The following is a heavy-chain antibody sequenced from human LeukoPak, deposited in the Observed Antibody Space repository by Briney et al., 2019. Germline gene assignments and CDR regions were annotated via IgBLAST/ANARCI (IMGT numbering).Heavy chain of an antibody. D-gene: IGHD3-22*01. CDR3: AKDGYYYDSSGYYSDY. CDR2: ISGSGGST. CDR1: GFTFSSYA. V-gene: IGHV3-23*01. J-gene: IGHJ4*02. Sequence: GGSLRLSCAASGFTFSSYAMSWVRQAPGKGLEWVSAISGSGGSTYYADSVKGRFTISRDNSKNTLYLQVNSLRAEDTAVYYCAKDGYYYDSSGYYSDYWGQGTLVTVSS.